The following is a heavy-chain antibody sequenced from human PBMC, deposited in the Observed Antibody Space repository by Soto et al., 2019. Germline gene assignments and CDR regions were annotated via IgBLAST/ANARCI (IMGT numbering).Heavy chain of an antibody. Sequence: EVQLVESGGGLVQPGGSLRLSCAASGFTFSDHHMDWVRQAPGKGLEWVGRIRNKAASYTTLYAASVKGRISISRDDSQNSLVLQMRSWNTEDAAVYYCSRGGYGSGPTRYGPDYWGRGTLVTVSS. V-gene: IGHV3-72*01. CDR1: GFTFSDHH. CDR3: SRGGYGSGPTRYGPDY. CDR2: IRNKAASYTT. J-gene: IGHJ4*02. D-gene: IGHD6-19*01.